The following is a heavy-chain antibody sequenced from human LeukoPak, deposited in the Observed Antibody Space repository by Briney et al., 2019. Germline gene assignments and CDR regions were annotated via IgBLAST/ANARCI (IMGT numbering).Heavy chain of an antibody. Sequence: PGGSLRLSCAASGFTFSNAWMSWVRQAPGKGLEWVGRIKSKTDGGTTDYAAPVKGRFTISRDDSKNTLYLQMNSLRAEDTAVYYCARDEYPQYYYDSSGYPGWFDPWGQGTLVTVSS. CDR2: IKSKTDGGTT. J-gene: IGHJ5*02. D-gene: IGHD3-22*01. CDR1: GFTFSNAW. V-gene: IGHV3-15*01. CDR3: ARDEYPQYYYDSSGYPGWFDP.